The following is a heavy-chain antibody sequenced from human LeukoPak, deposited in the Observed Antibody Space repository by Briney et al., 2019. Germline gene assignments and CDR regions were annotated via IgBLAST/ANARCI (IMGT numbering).Heavy chain of an antibody. D-gene: IGHD3-10*01. CDR3: GRDSSYGVDY. CDR2: MWYDGGSQ. V-gene: IGHV3-33*01. Sequence: PGRSLRLSCAASGYTLSNSGMHWVPQAPGKGLEWVAVMWYDGGSQYYADPVKGRFTISRENSKNTLYLQMNSLRAEDTAVYYCGRDSSYGVDYWGQGTLVTVSS. J-gene: IGHJ4*02. CDR1: GYTLSNSG.